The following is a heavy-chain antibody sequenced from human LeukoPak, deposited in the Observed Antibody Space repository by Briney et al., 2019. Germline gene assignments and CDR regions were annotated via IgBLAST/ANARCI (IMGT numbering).Heavy chain of an antibody. D-gene: IGHD3-10*01. CDR2: IRYDGSNK. Sequence: GGSLRLSCAASGFTFSSYGMHWVRQAPGKGLEGVAFIRYDGSNKYYADSVKGRFTISRDNAKNSLYLQMNSLRAEDTAVYYCARDLMGSGRLSYGWFDPWGQGTLVTVSS. J-gene: IGHJ5*02. V-gene: IGHV3-30*02. CDR3: ARDLMGSGRLSYGWFDP. CDR1: GFTFSSYG.